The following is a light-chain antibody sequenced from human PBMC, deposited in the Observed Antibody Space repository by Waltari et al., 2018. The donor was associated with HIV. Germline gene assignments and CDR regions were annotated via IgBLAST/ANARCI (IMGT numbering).Light chain of an antibody. CDR1: QSILYSSNNRNY. J-gene: IGKJ4*01. V-gene: IGKV4-1*01. CDR2: WAS. CDR3: QQYDSTPLT. Sequence: IVMTQSPDSLAVSLGERATINCKSSQSILYSSNNRNYLAWYQQKPGQRPKLLIYWASTRESGVPDRFTGNGSGTDFTLTISSLQAEDVAVYYCQQYDSTPLTFGGGTKVEIK.